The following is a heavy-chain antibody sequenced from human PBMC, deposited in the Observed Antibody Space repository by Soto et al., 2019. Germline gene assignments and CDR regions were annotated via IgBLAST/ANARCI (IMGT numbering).Heavy chain of an antibody. CDR2: VYYTGDT. D-gene: IGHD4-17*01. CDR3: VRQGIDYLHGLVDV. Sequence: QVQLQQSGPRLVKPSETLSLTCTVSSGPDRSHNWGWIRQPPGRGLEWIGYVYYTGDTAYNPSLRGRVTISADTSTNDIYLTLNSVTAADTAVYYCVRQGIDYLHGLVDVWGQGTTVSAS. V-gene: IGHV4-59*08. CDR1: SGPDRSHN. J-gene: IGHJ6*02.